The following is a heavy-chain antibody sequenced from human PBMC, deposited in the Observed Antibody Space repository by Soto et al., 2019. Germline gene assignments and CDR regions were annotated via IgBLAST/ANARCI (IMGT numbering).Heavy chain of an antibody. CDR3: ARDRRVGNYYYYGMDV. V-gene: IGHV3-30-3*01. CDR1: GFTFSSYA. CDR2: ISYDGSNK. Sequence: PGGSLRLSCAASGFTFSSYAMHWVRQAPGKGLEWVAVISYDGSNKYYADSVKGRFTISRDNSKNTLYLQMNSLRAEDTAVYYCARDRRVGNYYYYGMDVWGQGTTVTVSS. J-gene: IGHJ6*02.